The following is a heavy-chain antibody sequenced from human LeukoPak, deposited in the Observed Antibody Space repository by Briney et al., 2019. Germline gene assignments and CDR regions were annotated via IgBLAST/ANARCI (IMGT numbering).Heavy chain of an antibody. CDR2: ISAYNGNT. Sequence: EASVKVSCKASGYTFTSYGISWVRQAPGQGLEWMGWISAYNGNTNYAQKLQGRVTMTTDTSTSTAYMELRSLRSDDTAVYYCARGPLYYYNSSGPNWFDPWGQGTLVTVSS. D-gene: IGHD3-22*01. J-gene: IGHJ5*02. V-gene: IGHV1-18*01. CDR1: GYTFTSYG. CDR3: ARGPLYYYNSSGPNWFDP.